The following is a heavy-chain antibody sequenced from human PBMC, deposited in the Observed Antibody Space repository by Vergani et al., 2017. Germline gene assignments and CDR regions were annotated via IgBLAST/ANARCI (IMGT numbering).Heavy chain of an antibody. CDR3: ARDGEDYDDGNGPSGY. D-gene: IGHD3-22*01. Sequence: QVQLVQSGAEVKKPGASVKVSCKASGYTFTGYYMHWVRQAPGQGLEWMGWINPNSGGPNYAQKFQGRVTMTRDTSISTAYMELSRLRSDDTAVYYCARDGEDYDDGNGPSGYWGEGTLVTVSS. V-gene: IGHV1-2*02. J-gene: IGHJ4*02. CDR1: GYTFTGYY. CDR2: INPNSGGP.